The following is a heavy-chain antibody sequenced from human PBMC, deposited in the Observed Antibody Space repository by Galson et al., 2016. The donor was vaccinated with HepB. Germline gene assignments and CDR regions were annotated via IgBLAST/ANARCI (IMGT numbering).Heavy chain of an antibody. V-gene: IGHV3-23*01. D-gene: IGHD6-19*01. Sequence: SLRLSCAASGFTFSSYAMSWVRQAPGTGLEWVSDISGDGGSTYYAGSVQVRFTSSRDRSKNTLYLPMNSLSADDTAVYYCARFTQQWLDRVYYFNYWGQGTLVTVSS. CDR3: ARFTQQWLDRVYYFNY. J-gene: IGHJ4*02. CDR1: GFTFSSYA. CDR2: ISGDGGST.